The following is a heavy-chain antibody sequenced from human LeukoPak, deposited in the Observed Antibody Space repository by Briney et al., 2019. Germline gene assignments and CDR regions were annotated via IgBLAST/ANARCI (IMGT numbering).Heavy chain of an antibody. D-gene: IGHD6-13*01. V-gene: IGHV4-31*03. CDR2: IYYSGST. CDR3: ARGRIAAAGTVDY. CDR1: GGSISSGGYY. Sequence: SETLSLTCTVSGGSISSGGYYWSWIRQHPGKGLEWIGYIYYSGSTYYNPSLKSRVTISADTSKNQFSLKLSSVTAADTAVYYCARGRIAAAGTVDYWGQGTLVTVSS. J-gene: IGHJ4*02.